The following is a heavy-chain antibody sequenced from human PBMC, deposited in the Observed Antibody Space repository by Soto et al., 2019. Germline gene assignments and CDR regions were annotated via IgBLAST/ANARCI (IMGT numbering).Heavy chain of an antibody. J-gene: IGHJ4*02. CDR2: IAYDGRRQ. CDR1: GFTFSSSG. V-gene: IGHV3-30*18. Sequence: QVQLVESGGGVVQPGGSLRLSCAASGFTFSSSGMHWVRQAPGKGLEWLTVIAYDGRRQYYRDSVKGRFIVSRDNSRNTLYLQMNSLRYDDSAVYYCAKAPRIEGDERPYYFFDSWGQGTRVTVST. D-gene: IGHD1-26*01. CDR3: AKAPRIEGDERPYYFFDS.